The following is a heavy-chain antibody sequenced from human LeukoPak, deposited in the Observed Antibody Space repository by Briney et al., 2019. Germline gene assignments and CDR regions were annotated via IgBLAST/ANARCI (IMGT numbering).Heavy chain of an antibody. V-gene: IGHV3-64*01. Sequence: GGSLRLSCAASGFTFSSYAMHWVRQAPGKGLEYVSAISSNGGSTYYANSVKGRFTISRDNSKNTLYLQMGSLRAEDMAVYYCASVGGDYSVDYWGQGTLVTVSS. CDR1: GFTFSSYA. CDR3: ASVGGDYSVDY. CDR2: ISSNGGST. J-gene: IGHJ4*02. D-gene: IGHD4-17*01.